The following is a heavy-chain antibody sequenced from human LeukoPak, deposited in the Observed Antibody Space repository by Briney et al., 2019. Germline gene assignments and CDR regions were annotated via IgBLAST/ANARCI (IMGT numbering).Heavy chain of an antibody. CDR2: INQDGSET. J-gene: IGHJ4*02. Sequence: GGSLRLPCGASGFTFISYWMSWVRQAPGKGLEWVANINQDGSETYYVDSVKGRFTISRDNAKNSLYLQMNSLRADDTAVYYCANEGAYTSSSPTGYWGQGTLVTVSS. CDR1: GFTFISYW. V-gene: IGHV3-7*01. D-gene: IGHD6-6*01. CDR3: ANEGAYTSSSPTGY.